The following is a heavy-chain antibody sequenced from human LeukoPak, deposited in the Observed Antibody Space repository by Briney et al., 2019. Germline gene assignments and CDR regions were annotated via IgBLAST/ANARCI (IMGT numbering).Heavy chain of an antibody. CDR3: AKVKVVGYSTFDY. V-gene: IGHV3-23*01. Sequence: GGSLRLSCAASGFSFGNWAMSWVRQAPGKGLEWVSGFTRNDETTSYADSVKGRFTISRDNSKNTLYLQMSSLRAEDTAVYYCAKVKVVGYSTFDYWGQGALVTVSS. J-gene: IGHJ4*02. CDR2: FTRNDETT. CDR1: GFSFGNWA. D-gene: IGHD2-8*01.